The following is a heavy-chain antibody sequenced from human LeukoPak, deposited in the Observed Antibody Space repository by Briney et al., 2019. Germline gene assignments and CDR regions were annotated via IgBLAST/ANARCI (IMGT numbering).Heavy chain of an antibody. Sequence: PGGSLRLSCAASGFTFSSYGMHWVRQAPGKGLEWVAVIWYDGSNKYYADSVKGRFTISRDNSKSTLYLQMNSLRAEDTAVYYCAGSRRDSSRPRSNWFDPWGQGTLVTVSS. CDR3: AGSRRDSSRPRSNWFDP. J-gene: IGHJ5*02. D-gene: IGHD6-13*01. V-gene: IGHV3-33*01. CDR1: GFTFSSYG. CDR2: IWYDGSNK.